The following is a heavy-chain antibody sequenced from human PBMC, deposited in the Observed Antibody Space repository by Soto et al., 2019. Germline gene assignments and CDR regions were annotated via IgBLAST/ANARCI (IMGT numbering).Heavy chain of an antibody. Sequence: ASVKVSCKASGYTFKCYEVMWVRKDPGEGLEWMGWISGHNGKADYAENFQGRVFMTTDTSTATASMDLGGLRSDDTAVYYCARKGYIGNFAMDVWGQGTTVTVSS. CDR3: ARKGYIGNFAMDV. V-gene: IGHV1-18*04. D-gene: IGHD5-12*01. CDR1: GYTFKCYE. J-gene: IGHJ6*02. CDR2: ISGHNGKA.